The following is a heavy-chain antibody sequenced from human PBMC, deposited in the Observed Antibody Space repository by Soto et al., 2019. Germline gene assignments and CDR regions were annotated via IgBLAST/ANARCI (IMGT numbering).Heavy chain of an antibody. CDR3: ARGNAYYYDSSGYYPFGY. J-gene: IGHJ4*02. CDR2: IIPIFGTA. Sequence: QVQLVQSGAEVKKPGSSVKVSCKASGGTFSSYAISWVRQAPGQGLELMGGIIPIFGTANYAQKFQGRVTITADESTSTAYMELSSLRSEDTAVYYCARGNAYYYDSSGYYPFGYWGQGTLVTVSS. D-gene: IGHD3-22*01. CDR1: GGTFSSYA. V-gene: IGHV1-69*01.